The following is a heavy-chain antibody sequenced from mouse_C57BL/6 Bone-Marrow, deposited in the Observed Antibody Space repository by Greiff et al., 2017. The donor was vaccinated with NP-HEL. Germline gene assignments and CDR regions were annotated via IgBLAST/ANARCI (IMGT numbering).Heavy chain of an antibody. D-gene: IGHD2-4*01. V-gene: IGHV1-55*01. CDR1: FSPFPLSF. CDR2: IYPGSGST. Sequence: VQLQQPGAELVKPGAAPQLSLPSSFSPFPLSFLPFFPPLPFQCLYLIGDIYPGSGSTNYNEKFKSKATLTVDTSSSTAYMQLSSLTSEDSAVYYCAKGPFYYDYDDWFAYWGQGTLVTVSA. CDR3: AKGPFYYDYDDWFAY. J-gene: IGHJ3*01.